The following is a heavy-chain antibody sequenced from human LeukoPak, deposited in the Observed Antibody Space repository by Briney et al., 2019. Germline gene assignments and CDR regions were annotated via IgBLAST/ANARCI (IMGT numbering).Heavy chain of an antibody. CDR3: AKASHPGIAAAGPDY. D-gene: IGHD6-13*01. CDR2: ISGSGGST. V-gene: IGHV3-23*01. Sequence: PGGSLRLSCAASGFTFSSYAMSWVRQAPGKGLEWVSAISGSGGSTYYADSVKGRFTISRDNSKNTLYLQMNSLRAEDSAVYYCAKASHPGIAAAGPDYWGQGTLVTVSS. CDR1: GFTFSSYA. J-gene: IGHJ4*02.